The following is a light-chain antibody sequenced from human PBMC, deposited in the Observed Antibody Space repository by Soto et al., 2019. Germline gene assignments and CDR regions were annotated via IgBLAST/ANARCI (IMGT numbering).Light chain of an antibody. CDR2: GAS. V-gene: IGKV3D-15*01. CDR3: EQYNNWPPVA. J-gene: IGKJ3*01. CDR1: KSVSSN. Sequence: EIVMTQSPATLSVSPGERATLSCRASKSVSSNLAWYQQTPGQAPRLLIYGASTRATGIPARFSGSGSGTEFTLTISSLQSEDFAVYYGEQYNNWPPVAFGPGTKVDIK.